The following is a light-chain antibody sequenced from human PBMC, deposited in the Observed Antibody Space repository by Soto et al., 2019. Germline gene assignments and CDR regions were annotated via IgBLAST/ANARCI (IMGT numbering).Light chain of an antibody. CDR3: QQRSNWPST. CDR2: DAS. Sequence: EIVLTQSPATLSLSPGERATLSCRASQSVSSYLAWYQQKPGQAPRLLIYDASNRATGIPARFSGSGSGTDFTLTISSLETEDFAVYYCQQRSNWPSTFGQGTRLEI. CDR1: QSVSSY. J-gene: IGKJ5*01. V-gene: IGKV3-11*01.